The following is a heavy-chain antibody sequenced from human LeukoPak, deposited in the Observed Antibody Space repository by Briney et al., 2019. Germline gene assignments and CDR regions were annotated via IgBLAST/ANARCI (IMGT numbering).Heavy chain of an antibody. V-gene: IGHV4-59*01. CDR2: IYYSGST. CDR1: GGSISSYY. Sequence: PSETLSLTCTVSGGSISSYYWSWIRQPPGKGLEWIGYIYYSGSTNYNPSLKSRVTISVDTSKNQFSLKLSSATAADTAVYYCARAITELGFTYYYYYYMDVWGKGTTVTISS. D-gene: IGHD3-10*01. CDR3: ARAITELGFTYYYYYYMDV. J-gene: IGHJ6*03.